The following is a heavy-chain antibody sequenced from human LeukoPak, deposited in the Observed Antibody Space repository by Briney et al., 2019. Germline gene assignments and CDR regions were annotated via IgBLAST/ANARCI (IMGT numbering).Heavy chain of an antibody. D-gene: IGHD3-10*01. CDR3: AKDLMRDRWFGES. V-gene: IGHV3-30*02. Sequence: GGSLRLSCAASGFTFSYYGMHWVRQAPGKGLEWVAFIRYDGNDKFYSESVKGRFTISRDTSRNTLYLQMNSLRLDDTAVYYCAKDLMRDRWFGESWGQGTLVTVSS. J-gene: IGHJ5*02. CDR2: IRYDGNDK. CDR1: GFTFSYYG.